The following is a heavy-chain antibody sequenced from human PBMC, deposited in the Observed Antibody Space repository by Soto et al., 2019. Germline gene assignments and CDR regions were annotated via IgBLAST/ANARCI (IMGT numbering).Heavy chain of an antibody. CDR2: IKQDGSEK. CDR3: AREYYDYVWGSYRSNGMDV. CDR1: GFTFSSYW. V-gene: IGHV3-7*01. Sequence: LRLSCAASGFTFSSYWMSWVRQAPGKGLEWVANIKQDGSEKYYVDSVKGRFTISRDNAKNSLYLQMNSLRAEDTAVYYCAREYYDYVWGSYRSNGMDVWGQGTTVTV. J-gene: IGHJ6*02. D-gene: IGHD3-16*02.